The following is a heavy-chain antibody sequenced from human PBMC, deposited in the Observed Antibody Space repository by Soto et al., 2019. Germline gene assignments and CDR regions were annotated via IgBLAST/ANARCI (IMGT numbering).Heavy chain of an antibody. CDR1: GGSISSYY. Sequence: SETLSLTCTVSGGSISSYYWSWIRQPPGKGLEWIGYIYYSGSTNYNPSLKSRVTISVDTSKNQFSLKLSSVTAADTAVYYCARGYCSGGSCYYHSYYYYGMDVWGQGTTVTVSS. D-gene: IGHD2-15*01. V-gene: IGHV4-59*01. CDR3: ARGYCSGGSCYYHSYYYYGMDV. J-gene: IGHJ6*02. CDR2: IYYSGST.